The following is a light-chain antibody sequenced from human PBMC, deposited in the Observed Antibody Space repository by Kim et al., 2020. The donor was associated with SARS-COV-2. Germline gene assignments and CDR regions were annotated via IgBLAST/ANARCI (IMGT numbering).Light chain of an antibody. CDR1: QSVRNN. V-gene: IGKV3-15*01. Sequence: EIVMTQSPAALSVSPGERATLSCRASQSVRNNLAWYQQIPGQAPRLLIHGASTGATGIPARFSGSGSGTEFTLTISSLQSEDFAVYYCQQYDTWPTFGQETKLEI. CDR3: QQYDTWPT. J-gene: IGKJ2*01. CDR2: GAS.